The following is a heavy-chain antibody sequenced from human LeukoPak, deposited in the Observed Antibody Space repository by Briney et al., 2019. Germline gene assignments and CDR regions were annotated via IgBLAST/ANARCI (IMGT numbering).Heavy chain of an antibody. CDR2: IYYSGST. D-gene: IGHD1-26*01. CDR1: GGSISSSSYY. V-gene: IGHV4-39*01. J-gene: IGHJ4*02. Sequence: SETLSLTCTVSGGSISSSSYYWGWIRQPPGKGLEWIGSIYYSGSTYYNPSLKSRVTISVDTSKNQFSLKLSSVTAADTAVYYCARHLGRYSGSYYGLYYFDYWGQGTLVTVSS. CDR3: ARHLGRYSGSYYGLYYFDY.